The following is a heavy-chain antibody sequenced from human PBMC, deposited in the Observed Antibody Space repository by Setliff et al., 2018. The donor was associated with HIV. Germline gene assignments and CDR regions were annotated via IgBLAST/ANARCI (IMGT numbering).Heavy chain of an antibody. CDR2: IIPSLGIA. CDR1: GGNFGNSA. CDR3: ASTIGLLWFGELDS. D-gene: IGHD3-10*01. J-gene: IGHJ5*01. Sequence: ASVKVSCKASGGNFGNSAIGWVRQAPGQGLEWVGGIIPSLGIANYAQKFQGRVTVTADKSTSTAYMGLSSLRSEDTAVYYCASTIGLLWFGELDSWGQGTPVTVSS. V-gene: IGHV1-69*10.